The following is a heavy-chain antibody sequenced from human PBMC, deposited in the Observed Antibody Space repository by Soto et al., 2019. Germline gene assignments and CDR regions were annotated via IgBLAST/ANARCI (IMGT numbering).Heavy chain of an antibody. D-gene: IGHD2-8*02. CDR3: EKERPGGWVLVVAATADF. Sequence: QVQLVESGGGVVQPGKSLRLSCAASGFTFSTYGMHWVRQAPGKGLEWVALISYDESHKYYSHSVNGRFTISRDNSKNTVYLQMDMLKPADTAVYYCEKERPGGWVLVVAATADFWGHGTVVTVSS. J-gene: IGHJ4*01. CDR2: ISYDESHK. V-gene: IGHV3-30*18. CDR1: GFTFSTYG.